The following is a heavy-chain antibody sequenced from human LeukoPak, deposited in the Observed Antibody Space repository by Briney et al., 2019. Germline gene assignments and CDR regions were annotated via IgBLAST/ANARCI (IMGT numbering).Heavy chain of an antibody. CDR1: GGSISSYY. J-gene: IGHJ4*02. D-gene: IGHD6-6*01. V-gene: IGHV4-4*09. CDR3: ARHSAAARPFDY. Sequence: SETLSLTCTVSGGSISSYYWSWIRQPPGKGLEWIGYIYTSGSTNYNPSLKSRVTISVDTSKNQFSLKLSSVTAADTAVYYCARHSAAARPFDYWGQGTLATVSS. CDR2: IYTSGST.